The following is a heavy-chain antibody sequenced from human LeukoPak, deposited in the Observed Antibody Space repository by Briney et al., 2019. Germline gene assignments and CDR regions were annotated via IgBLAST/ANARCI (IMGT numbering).Heavy chain of an antibody. J-gene: IGHJ4*02. Sequence: VSVKVSCKASGYTFTGYYMHWVRQAPGQGLEWMGWINPNSGGTNYAQKFQGRVTMTRDTSISTAYMELSRLRSDDTAVYYCARGEDYYGSGSYPAFDYWGQGTLVTVSS. V-gene: IGHV1-2*02. CDR3: ARGEDYYGSGSYPAFDY. CDR2: INPNSGGT. CDR1: GYTFTGYY. D-gene: IGHD3-10*01.